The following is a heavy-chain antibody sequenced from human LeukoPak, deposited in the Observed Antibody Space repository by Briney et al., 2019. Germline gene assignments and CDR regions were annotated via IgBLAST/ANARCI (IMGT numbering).Heavy chain of an antibody. CDR2: ISRNSGSI. CDR3: TKARSGVVGELCDY. J-gene: IGHJ4*02. Sequence: GGSLWLSCAASGFTFDDYAMHWVRQAPGKGLEWVSGISRNSGSISYADPVKGRFTISRDNAKNSLYLQRNSLRAEATALYYATKARSGVVGELCDYWGQGTLVTVSS. CDR1: GFTFDDYA. V-gene: IGHV3-9*01. D-gene: IGHD3-10*01.